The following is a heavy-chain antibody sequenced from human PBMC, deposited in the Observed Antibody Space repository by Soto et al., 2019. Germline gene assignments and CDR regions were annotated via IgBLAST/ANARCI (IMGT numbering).Heavy chain of an antibody. V-gene: IGHV5-51*01. J-gene: IGHJ6*03. CDR3: ARLFGWESPGVGTLRVWYYYYYRDV. CDR2: IYPGDSDT. D-gene: IGHD2-21*02. CDR1: GYSFTSYW. Sequence: GESLKISCKGSGYSFTSYWIGWVRQMPGKGLEWMGIIYPGDSDTRYSPSFQGQVTISADKSISTAYLQWSSLKASDTAMYYCARLFGWESPGVGTLRVWYYYYYRDVWGKGTTVTVAS.